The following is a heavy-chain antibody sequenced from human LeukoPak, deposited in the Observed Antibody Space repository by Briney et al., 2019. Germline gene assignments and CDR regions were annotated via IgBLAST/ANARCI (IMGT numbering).Heavy chain of an antibody. D-gene: IGHD1-26*01. CDR3: ARDSTKDY. J-gene: IGHJ4*02. Sequence: GGSLRLSCAASGFTFSDYYMGWIRQAPGKGLEWISYISSSGGYTYYADSVKGRFTISRDNAKNSLYLQMYSLRAEDTAVYYCARDSTKDYWGQGTLVTVSS. CDR1: GFTFSDYY. V-gene: IGHV3-11*05. CDR2: ISSSGGYT.